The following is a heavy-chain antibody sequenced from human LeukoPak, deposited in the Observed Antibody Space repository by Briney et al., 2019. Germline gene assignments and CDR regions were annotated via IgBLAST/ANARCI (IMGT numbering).Heavy chain of an antibody. J-gene: IGHJ4*02. Sequence: GGSLRLSCAASGFTVSSNYLSWVRQAPGKGLEWVSFIYDGGTTVYADSVKGRFTISRDNSKNTLYLQMNSLRAEDTAVYYCAKWYCSSTYCYYDYWGQGTLVTVSS. V-gene: IGHV3-53*01. D-gene: IGHD2-2*01. CDR1: GFTVSSNY. CDR2: IYDGGTT. CDR3: AKWYCSSTYCYYDY.